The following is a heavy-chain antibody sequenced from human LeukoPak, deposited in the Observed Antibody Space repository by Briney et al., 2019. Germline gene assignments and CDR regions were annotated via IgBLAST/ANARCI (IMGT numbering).Heavy chain of an antibody. V-gene: IGHV1-46*01. CDR2: INPSGGST. D-gene: IGHD3-22*01. CDR1: GYTFTSYY. J-gene: IGHJ3*02. CDR3: ARDRNYYDSSGYYSMPDAFDI. Sequence: ASVKVSCKASGYTFTSYYMHWVRQAPGQGLEWMGIINPSGGSTSYAQKFQGRVTMTRDTSTSTVYMELSSLRSEDTAVYYCARDRNYYDSSGYYSMPDAFDIWGQGTMVTVSS.